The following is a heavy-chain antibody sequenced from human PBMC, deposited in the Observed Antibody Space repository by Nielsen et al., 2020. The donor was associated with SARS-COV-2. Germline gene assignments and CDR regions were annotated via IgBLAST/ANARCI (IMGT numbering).Heavy chain of an antibody. D-gene: IGHD1-14*01. CDR2: ISSGSSTM. CDR1: GFAFSGYT. V-gene: IGHV3-48*01. J-gene: IGHJ4*02. CDR3: ARDREPGYNAVDY. Sequence: GESLKISCAASGFAFSGYTMNWVRQAPGKGLEWVSSISSGSSTMYYADSVKGRFTISRDNAKNSLYLRMNSLRAEDTAVYYCARDREPGYNAVDYWGQGTLVTVSS.